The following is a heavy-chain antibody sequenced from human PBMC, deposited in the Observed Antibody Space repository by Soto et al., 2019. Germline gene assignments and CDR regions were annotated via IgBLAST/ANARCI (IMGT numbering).Heavy chain of an antibody. Sequence: GASLRLSCAASGFTFSSYSMNWVRQAPGKGLEWVSYISSSSSTIYYADSVKGRFTISRDKAKNSLYLQMNSLRDEDTDVYYCARDGVDYYDSSGYFFDYWGQGTLVTVSS. CDR1: GFTFSSYS. CDR2: ISSSSSTI. D-gene: IGHD3-22*01. CDR3: ARDGVDYYDSSGYFFDY. V-gene: IGHV3-48*02. J-gene: IGHJ4*02.